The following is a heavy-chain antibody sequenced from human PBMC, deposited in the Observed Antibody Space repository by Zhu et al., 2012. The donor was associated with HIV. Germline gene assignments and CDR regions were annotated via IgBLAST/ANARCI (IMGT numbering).Heavy chain of an antibody. J-gene: IGHJ3*02. CDR2: IGDSGTRT. D-gene: IGHD3-10*01. V-gene: IGHV3-23*05. CDR1: GFTFGSYA. Sequence: DVRLLQSGGGLVKPGGSLRLSCGGSGFTFGSYAMSWVRQAPGKGLEWVAGIGDSGTRTYYIDSVKGRFTISRDNSKKILFLQMNSLRVEDTAVYYCAKWGHYGAGGHREEDAFDMWGQGTKGHRFF. CDR3: AKWGHYGAGGHREEDAFDM.